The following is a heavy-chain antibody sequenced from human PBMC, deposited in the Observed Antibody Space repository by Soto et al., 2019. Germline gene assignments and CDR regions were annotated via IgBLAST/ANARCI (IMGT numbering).Heavy chain of an antibody. CDR2: VYTSGST. V-gene: IGHV4-4*07. D-gene: IGHD1-26*01. J-gene: IGHJ4*02. CDR3: ARTVGAAYYFDF. Sequence: SETLSLTCNVSGGSMSKYSWSWIRQPAGKGLEWIGRVYTSGSTNYNPSLKSRVTMSIDTSNNHFSLKLNSVAAADTAVYYCARTVGAAYYFDFWGQGTLVTVSS. CDR1: GGSMSKYS.